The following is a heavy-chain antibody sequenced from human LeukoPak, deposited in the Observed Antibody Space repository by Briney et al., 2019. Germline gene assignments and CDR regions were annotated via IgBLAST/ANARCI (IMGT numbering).Heavy chain of an antibody. CDR2: ISSSGSTL. J-gene: IGHJ4*02. CDR3: AGERGGYGFY. Sequence: GGSLRLSFAGSGFTFSSYELNWVRQAPGKGLEWISYISSSGSTLYYADSVKGRFTISRDDAKNSLYLQMNSLRGDDTAVYYCAGERGGYGFYWGQGTLVTVSS. D-gene: IGHD5-12*01. CDR1: GFTFSSYE. V-gene: IGHV3-48*03.